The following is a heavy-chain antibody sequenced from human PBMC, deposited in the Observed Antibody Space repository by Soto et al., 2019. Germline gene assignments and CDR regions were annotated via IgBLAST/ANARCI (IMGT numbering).Heavy chain of an antibody. CDR1: GGYISSGGYS. V-gene: IGHV4-30-2*01. CDR2: IYHSGST. D-gene: IGHD2-15*01. CDR3: ARGQLVAAQP. Sequence: QLQLQESGSGLVKPSQTLSLTCAVSGGYISSGGYSWSWIRQPPGNGLEWIGYIYHSGSTYYNPSLKSRVTISVARAKNQFSLKLSAVTAADTAVYYCARGQLVAAQPWGQGTLVTVSS. J-gene: IGHJ5*02.